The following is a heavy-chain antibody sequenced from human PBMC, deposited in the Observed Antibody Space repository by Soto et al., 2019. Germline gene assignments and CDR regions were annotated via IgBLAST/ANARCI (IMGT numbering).Heavy chain of an antibody. D-gene: IGHD6-19*01. CDR2: ISAYNGNT. CDR1: GYTFTSYG. CDR3: ARDARSSGWSEDFDY. J-gene: IGHJ4*02. Sequence: ASVKVSCKASGYTFTSYGISWVRQAPGQGLEWMGWISAYNGNTNYAQKLQGRVTMTTDTSTSTAYMELRSLRSDDTAVYYCARDARSSGWSEDFDYWGQGTLVTASS. V-gene: IGHV1-18*01.